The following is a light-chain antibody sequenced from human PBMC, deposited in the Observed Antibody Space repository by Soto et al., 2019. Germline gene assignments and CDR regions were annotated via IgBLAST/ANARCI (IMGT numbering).Light chain of an antibody. CDR2: EDN. V-gene: IGLV6-57*01. Sequence: NFMLTQPHSVSESPGKTVTISCTRSSGSIANNYVQWYQQRPGRSPTTVTYEDNQRPSGVPDRFSGSIDSSSNSASLTISALGTADGADCYCQSYDSSNVVFGGGTKLTVL. CDR3: QSYDSSNVV. CDR1: SGSIANNY. J-gene: IGLJ2*01.